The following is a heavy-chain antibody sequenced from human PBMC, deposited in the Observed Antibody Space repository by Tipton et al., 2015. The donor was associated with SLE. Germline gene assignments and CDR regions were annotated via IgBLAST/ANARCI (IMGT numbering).Heavy chain of an antibody. D-gene: IGHD5-12*01. CDR2: IHYNRDT. V-gene: IGHV4-59*08. J-gene: IGHJ2*01. CDR1: GASVSSHY. Sequence: TLSLTCTVSGASVSSHYWNWIRQTPGKGLGWIGYIHYNRDTNYHPSLKSRVSMSVDTSKNQFSLRLSSVTAADTAVYYCARVDRGPRYFDLWGRGTLVTVSS. CDR3: ARVDRGPRYFDL.